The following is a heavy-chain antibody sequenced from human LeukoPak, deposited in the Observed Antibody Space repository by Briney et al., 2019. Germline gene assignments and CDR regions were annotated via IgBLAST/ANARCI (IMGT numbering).Heavy chain of an antibody. Sequence: GGSLRLSCAASGFTFSSYAMGWVRQAPGKGLEWVSAISGSGGSTYYADSVKGRFTISRDHSKNTLYLQMNSLRAEDTAVYYCAKDVLVGYYDSSGYFGPFDYWGQGTLVTVSS. CDR2: ISGSGGST. D-gene: IGHD3-22*01. J-gene: IGHJ4*02. CDR1: GFTFSSYA. V-gene: IGHV3-23*01. CDR3: AKDVLVGYYDSSGYFGPFDY.